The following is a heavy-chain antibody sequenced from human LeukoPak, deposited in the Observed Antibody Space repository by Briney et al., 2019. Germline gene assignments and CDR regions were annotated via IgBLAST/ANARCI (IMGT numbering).Heavy chain of an antibody. J-gene: IGHJ3*02. CDR1: GGSISSYY. CDR3: ARRGRGRSYYHAFDI. V-gene: IGHV4-59*08. Sequence: SETLSLTCTVSGGSISSYYWSWIRQPPGKGVEWIGYIYYSGSTNYNPSLKSRVTISVDTSKNQFSLKLSSVTAADTAVYYCARRGRGRSYYHAFDIWGQGTMVTVSS. CDR2: IYYSGST. D-gene: IGHD1-26*01.